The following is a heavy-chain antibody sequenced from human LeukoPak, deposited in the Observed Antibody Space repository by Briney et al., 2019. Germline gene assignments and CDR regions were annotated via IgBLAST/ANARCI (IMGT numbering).Heavy chain of an antibody. CDR1: GGSISSYY. V-gene: IGHV4-59*01. CDR2: IYYSGST. CDR3: ARGMGGYSYVWAFDY. J-gene: IGHJ4*02. D-gene: IGHD5-18*01. Sequence: PSETPSLTCTVSGGSISSYYWSWIRQPPGKGLEWIGYIYYSGSTNYNPSLKSRVTISVDTSKNQFSLKLSSVTAADTAVYYCARGMGGYSYVWAFDYWGQGTLVTVSS.